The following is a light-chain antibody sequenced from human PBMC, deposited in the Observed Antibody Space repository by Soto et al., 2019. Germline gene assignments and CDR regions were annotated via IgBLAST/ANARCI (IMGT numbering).Light chain of an antibody. J-gene: IGLJ2*01. CDR3: CSSASSYTSVV. Sequence: QSALTQPASVSGSPGQSITISCTGTSSDIGTYNYVSWYQHHPGKAPKLLIYEVSNRPSGVSNRFSGSKSGNTASLIISGLQTEDEAHYYCCSSASSYTSVVFGGGTKLTVL. CDR2: EVS. CDR1: SSDIGTYNY. V-gene: IGLV2-14*01.